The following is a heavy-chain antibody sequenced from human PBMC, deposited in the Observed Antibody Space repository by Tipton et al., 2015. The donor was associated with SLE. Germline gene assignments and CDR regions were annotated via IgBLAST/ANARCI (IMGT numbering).Heavy chain of an antibody. CDR3: ARVAGWIEDAFDI. CDR1: GGSIRSGGYF. D-gene: IGHD2-2*03. V-gene: IGHV4-31*03. CDR2: IQFSGST. J-gene: IGHJ3*02. Sequence: TLSLTCTVSGGSIRSGGYFWSWIRQHPGKGLEWIGDIQFSGSTYYNPSLKSRVSISVDTSKNEFSLMLNSVTAADTAVYYCARVAGWIEDAFDIWGQGTMVTVSS.